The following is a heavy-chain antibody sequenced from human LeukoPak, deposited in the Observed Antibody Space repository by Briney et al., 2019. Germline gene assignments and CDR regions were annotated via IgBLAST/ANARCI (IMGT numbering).Heavy chain of an antibody. CDR1: GFTFSSYA. CDR3: AKERRSIQVWATTFGY. CDR2: ISGSGGST. V-gene: IGHV3-23*01. D-gene: IGHD3-16*01. J-gene: IGHJ4*02. Sequence: GGSLRLSCAASGFTFSSYAMSWVRQAPGKGLEWVSVISGSGGSTYYADSAKGRSTIFRDNSKNTLYLQMNSLRAEDTAVYYCAKERRSIQVWATTFGYWGQGTLVTVSS.